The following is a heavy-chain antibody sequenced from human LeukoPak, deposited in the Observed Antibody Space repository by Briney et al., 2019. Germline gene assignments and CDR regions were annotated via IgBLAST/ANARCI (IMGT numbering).Heavy chain of an antibody. CDR2: VDPEDGET. CDR1: GYTLTELS. D-gene: IGHD6-6*01. J-gene: IGHJ6*03. V-gene: IGHV1-24*01. CDR3: ATRGKVAARPPGYYYYMDV. Sequence: GASVKVSFKVSGYTLTELSMHWVRQAPGKGLEWMGLVDPEDGETIYAEKFQGRVTITADTSTDTAYMELSSLRSEDTAVYYCATRGKVAARPPGYYYYMDVWGKGTTVTVSS.